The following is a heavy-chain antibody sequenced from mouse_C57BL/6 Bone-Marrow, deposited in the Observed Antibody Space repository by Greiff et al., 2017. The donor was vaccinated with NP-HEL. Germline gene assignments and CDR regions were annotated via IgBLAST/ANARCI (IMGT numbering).Heavy chain of an antibody. D-gene: IGHD1-1*01. CDR2: IDPSDSYT. Sequence: VQLQQPGAELVKPGASVKLSCKASGYTFTSYWMQWVKQRPGQGLEWIGEIDPSDSYTNYNQKFKGKATLTVDTSSSTAYMQLSSLTSEDSAVYYCASPFYYYDSTYWYFDVWGTGTTVTVSS. CDR3: ASPFYYYDSTYWYFDV. CDR1: GYTFTSYW. J-gene: IGHJ1*03. V-gene: IGHV1-50*01.